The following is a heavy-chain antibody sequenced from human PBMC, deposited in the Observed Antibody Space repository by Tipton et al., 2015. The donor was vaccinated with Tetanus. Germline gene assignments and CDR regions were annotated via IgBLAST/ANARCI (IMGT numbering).Heavy chain of an antibody. CDR2: INYYGTT. J-gene: IGHJ4*02. V-gene: IGHV4-39*01. CDR3: VRSSAGSYPY. Sequence: TLSLTCTVSRGSISSDIYNWGWIRQPPGRGLQWIGNINYYGTTYYSPSLESRGTMSVDPPENQFSLQLTSATAADTSIYYCVRSSAGSYPYWGQGILVTVSS. CDR1: RGSISSDIYN. D-gene: IGHD3-10*01.